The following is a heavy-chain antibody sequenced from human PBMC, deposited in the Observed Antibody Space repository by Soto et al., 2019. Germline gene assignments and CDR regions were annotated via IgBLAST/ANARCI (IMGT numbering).Heavy chain of an antibody. CDR3: ASVKTIVVVPAAIWFDP. J-gene: IGHJ5*02. V-gene: IGHV1-24*01. Sequence: VLEWMGGFDPEDGETIYAQKFQGRVTMTEDTSTDKAYMELSSLRSEDTAVYYWASVKTIVVVPAAIWFDPMGPGTLVTVS. CDR2: FDPEDGET. D-gene: IGHD2-2*02.